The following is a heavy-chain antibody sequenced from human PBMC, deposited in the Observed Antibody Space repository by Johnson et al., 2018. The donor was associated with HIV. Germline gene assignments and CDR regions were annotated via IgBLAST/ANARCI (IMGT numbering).Heavy chain of an antibody. D-gene: IGHD6-6*01. Sequence: QEQLVESGGGVMQPGKSLRLSCAASGISFSDYYMSWIRQAPGKGLEWVSYISSSGSTIYYADSVKGRFTISRDNAKNSLYLQMNSLRAEDTAVYYCARDYDLAARPVAFDIWGQGTMVTVSS. CDR2: ISSSGSTI. CDR1: GISFSDYY. V-gene: IGHV3-11*04. CDR3: ARDYDLAARPVAFDI. J-gene: IGHJ3*02.